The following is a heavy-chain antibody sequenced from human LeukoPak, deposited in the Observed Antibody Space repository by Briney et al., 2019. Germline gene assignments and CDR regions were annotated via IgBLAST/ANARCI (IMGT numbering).Heavy chain of an antibody. Sequence: EASVKVSCKASGYTFSAYGISWVRQAPGQGLEWMAWISVYNGNTNYAQKVQGRVALTTDTSTSTAYMELRSLRSDDTAVYFCARDSHIAEVAYYFDYWGQGTLVTVSS. CDR3: ARDSHIAEVAYYFDY. J-gene: IGHJ4*02. CDR1: GYTFSAYG. V-gene: IGHV1-18*01. CDR2: ISVYNGNT. D-gene: IGHD6-13*01.